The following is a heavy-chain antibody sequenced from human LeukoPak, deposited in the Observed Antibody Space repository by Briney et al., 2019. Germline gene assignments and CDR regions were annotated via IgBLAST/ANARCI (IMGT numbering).Heavy chain of an antibody. CDR3: ARGPTFAVASSSWRVGNY. V-gene: IGHV1-8*03. J-gene: IGHJ4*02. CDR1: GYTFTSYD. D-gene: IGHD6-13*01. CDR2: MNPNSGNT. Sequence: GASVKVSCKASGYTFTSYDINWVRQATGQGLEWMGWMNPNSGNTGYAQKFQGRVTITRNTSISKAYMELSSLRSEDTAVYYCARGPTFAVASSSWRVGNYWGQGTLVTVSS.